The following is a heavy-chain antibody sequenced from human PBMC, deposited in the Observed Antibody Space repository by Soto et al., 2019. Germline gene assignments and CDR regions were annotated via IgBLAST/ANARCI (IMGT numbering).Heavy chain of an antibody. V-gene: IGHV4-39*01. CDR3: ARHKDTSSRYLLPDF. CDR1: GGSISSRSYY. D-gene: IGHD6-13*01. CDR2: IYYSGYA. Sequence: SETLSLTCTVSGGSISSRSYYWGWIRQPPGKGLEWIGSIYYSGYAYYNPSLKSRVAVSVDTSKNQFSLKVTSVTATDTAVYYCARHKDTSSRYLLPDFWGQGTLVTVSS. J-gene: IGHJ4*02.